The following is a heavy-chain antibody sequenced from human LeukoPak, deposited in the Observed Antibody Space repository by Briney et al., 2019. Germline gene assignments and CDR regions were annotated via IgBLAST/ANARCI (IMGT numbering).Heavy chain of an antibody. Sequence: PSETLSLTCSVSGGSISTDMSHWAWIRQPPGRAPEWIGSIYHSGTTYYNPSLRSRVTIFADTSTNQFSLKLKSVTGTDTAFYYCSFFFAGRRHTISLRQFDHWGQGILVTVSS. J-gene: IGHJ4*02. V-gene: IGHV4-39*03. CDR2: IYHSGTT. CDR3: SFFFAGRRHTISLRQFDH. D-gene: IGHD3-9*01. CDR1: GGSISTDMSH.